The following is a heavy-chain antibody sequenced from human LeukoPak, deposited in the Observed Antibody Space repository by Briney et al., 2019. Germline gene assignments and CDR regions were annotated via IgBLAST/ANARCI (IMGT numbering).Heavy chain of an antibody. J-gene: IGHJ3*02. CDR1: GFTFSYYA. Sequence: GGSLRLSCAASGFTFSYYAMHWVRQAPGKGLEGVAFISSDGSDKYYADSMKGRFTISRDNSKNTLYLQMTSLRGEDTAMYYCAREGTARDAFDIWGQGTMVTVSS. CDR2: ISSDGSDK. CDR3: AREGTARDAFDI. V-gene: IGHV3-30-3*01. D-gene: IGHD2-21*02.